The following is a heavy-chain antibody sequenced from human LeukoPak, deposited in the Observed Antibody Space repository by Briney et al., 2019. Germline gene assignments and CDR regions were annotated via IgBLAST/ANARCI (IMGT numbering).Heavy chain of an antibody. CDR1: GYTFTGYY. J-gene: IGHJ4*02. V-gene: IGHV1-2*02. CDR3: AREYSSSSLDY. Sequence: ASVKVFCKASGYTFTGYYMHWVRPAPGQGLEWMGWINPNSGGTNYAQKFQGRVTMTRDTSISTAYMELSRLRSDDTAVYYCAREYSSSSLDYWGQGTLVTVSS. CDR2: INPNSGGT. D-gene: IGHD6-6*01.